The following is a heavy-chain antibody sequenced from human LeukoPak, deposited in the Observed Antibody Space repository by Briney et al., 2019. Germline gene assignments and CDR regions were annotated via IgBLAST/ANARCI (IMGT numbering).Heavy chain of an antibody. D-gene: IGHD4-17*01. CDR2: IYSGGST. CDR3: ARAGEYGDYCFDY. CDR1: GXTVSSNY. V-gene: IGHV3-53*01. Sequence: GGSLRLSCAASGXTVSSNYMSWVRQAPGKGLEWVSVIYSGGSTYYADSVKGRFTISRDNSKNTLYLQMNSLRAEGTAVYYCARAGEYGDYCFDYWGQGTLVTVSS. J-gene: IGHJ4*02.